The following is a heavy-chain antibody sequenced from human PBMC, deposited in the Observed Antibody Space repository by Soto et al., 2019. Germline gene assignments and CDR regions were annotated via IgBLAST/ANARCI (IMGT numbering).Heavy chain of an antibody. J-gene: IGHJ3*02. Sequence: QVQLVQSGAEVKKSGSSVKVPCKVSGDTFSNYAINWVRRAPGQGLEWMGAIVPIFRTTNYAQKFQGRVTITADESTITAYMELSRLRSDDTATYYCAREASAPGTFREDASDIWGQGTKVTVSS. CDR3: AREASAPGTFREDASDI. D-gene: IGHD1-7*01. CDR2: IVPIFRTT. V-gene: IGHV1-69*12. CDR1: GDTFSNYA.